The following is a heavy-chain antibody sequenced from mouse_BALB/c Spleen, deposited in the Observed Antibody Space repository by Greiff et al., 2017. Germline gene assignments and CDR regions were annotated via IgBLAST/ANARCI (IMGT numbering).Heavy chain of an antibody. V-gene: IGHV4-1*02. J-gene: IGHJ4*01. CDR3: ARQGYYDYPAMDY. Sequence: EVKLQESGGGLVQPGGSLKLSCAASGFDFSRYWMSWVRQAPGKGLEWIGEINPDSSTINYTPSLKDKFIISRDNAKNTLYLQMSKVRSEDTALYYCARQGYYDYPAMDYWGQGTSVTVSS. D-gene: IGHD2-4*01. CDR2: INPDSSTI. CDR1: GFDFSRYW.